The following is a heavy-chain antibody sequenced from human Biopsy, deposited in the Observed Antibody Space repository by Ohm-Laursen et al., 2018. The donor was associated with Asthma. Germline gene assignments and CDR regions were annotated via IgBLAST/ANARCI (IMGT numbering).Heavy chain of an antibody. CDR1: GGTFSRYA. CDR2: IIPVFGTA. D-gene: IGHD1-7*01. J-gene: IGHJ6*02. Sequence: SVKVSCKVSGGTFSRYAISWVRQAPGQGLEWMGGIIPVFGTANYAQKFQGRVTITADESTSTAYMELSSLRSEDTAVYYCARDPHNSYLASLRTKFNYYYYGMDVWGQGTTVTVSS. CDR3: ARDPHNSYLASLRTKFNYYYYGMDV. V-gene: IGHV1-69*13.